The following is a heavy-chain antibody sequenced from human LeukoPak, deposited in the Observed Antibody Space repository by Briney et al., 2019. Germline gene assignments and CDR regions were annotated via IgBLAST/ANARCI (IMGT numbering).Heavy chain of an antibody. CDR2: ISISGGST. Sequence: GGSLRLSCAASGFTFSSYALSWVRQAPGKGLEWVSIISISGGSTYYADSVKGRFTISRDNSKSTLYLQMNGLRAGDTAVYYCAKVRYSGSYYGYFDYWGQGTLVTVSS. CDR1: GFTFSSYA. J-gene: IGHJ4*02. CDR3: AKVRYSGSYYGYFDY. D-gene: IGHD1-26*01. V-gene: IGHV3-23*01.